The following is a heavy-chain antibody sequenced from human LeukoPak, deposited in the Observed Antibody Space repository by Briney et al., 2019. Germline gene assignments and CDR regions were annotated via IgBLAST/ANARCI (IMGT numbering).Heavy chain of an antibody. J-gene: IGHJ6*02. CDR2: IYYSGST. CDR3: AREAVYYDILTGYLYYYYGMDV. CDR1: GGSISSGGYY. Sequence: SQTLSLTCTVSGGSISSGGYYWSWIRQHPGKGLEWIGYIYYSGSTYYNPSLKSRVTISVDTSKNQFSLKLSSVTAADTAVYYCAREAVYYDILTGYLYYYYGMDVWGQGTTVTVSS. D-gene: IGHD3-9*01. V-gene: IGHV4-31*03.